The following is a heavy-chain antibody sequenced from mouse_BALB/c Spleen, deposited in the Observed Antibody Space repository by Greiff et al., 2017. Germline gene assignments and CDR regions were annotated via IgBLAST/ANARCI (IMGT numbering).Heavy chain of an antibody. CDR2: IAPGSGST. J-gene: IGHJ1*01. Sequence: DLVKPGASVKLSCKASGYTFTSYWINWIKQRPGQGLEWIGRIAPGSGSTYYNEMFKGKATLTVDTSSSTAYIQLSSLSSEDSAVYFCARHWDVWYFDVWGAGTTVTVSS. V-gene: IGHV1S41*01. D-gene: IGHD4-1*01. CDR1: GYTFTSYW. CDR3: ARHWDVWYFDV.